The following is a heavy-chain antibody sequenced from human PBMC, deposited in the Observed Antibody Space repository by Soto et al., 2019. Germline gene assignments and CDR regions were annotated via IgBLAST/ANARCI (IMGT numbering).Heavy chain of an antibody. D-gene: IGHD2-2*01. Sequence: ASVKVSCKASGGTFSSYTISWVRQAPGQGLEWMGRIIPILGIANYAQKFQGRVTITADKSTSKAYMELSSLRSEDTAVYYCARTEVDIVVVPAAMGDYYYYMDVWGKGTTVTVSS. V-gene: IGHV1-69*02. CDR2: IIPILGIA. CDR3: ARTEVDIVVVPAAMGDYYYYMDV. CDR1: GGTFSSYT. J-gene: IGHJ6*03.